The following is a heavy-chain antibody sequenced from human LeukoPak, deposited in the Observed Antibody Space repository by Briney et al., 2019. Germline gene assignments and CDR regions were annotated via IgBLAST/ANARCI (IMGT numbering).Heavy chain of an antibody. V-gene: IGHV3-11*04. D-gene: IGHD2-15*01. J-gene: IGHJ4*02. CDR2: ISNSGSSI. Sequence: GGSLRLSCAASGFTFSDSYMTWIRQAPGKGLEWVSYISNSGSSIYYADSVKGRFTISRDNSKNTLYLQMNSLRAEDTAVYYCAKLLSGSYWGQGTLVTVSS. CDR3: AKLLSGSY. CDR1: GFTFSDSY.